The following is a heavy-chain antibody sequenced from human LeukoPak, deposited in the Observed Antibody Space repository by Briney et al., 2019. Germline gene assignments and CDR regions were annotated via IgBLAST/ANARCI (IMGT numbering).Heavy chain of an antibody. V-gene: IGHV4-30-4*01. J-gene: IGHJ6*02. Sequence: SETLSLTCTVSGGSISSGDYYWSWIRQPPGKGLEWIGYIYYSGSTYYNPSLKSRVTISVDTSKNQFSLKLSSVTAADTAVYYCASSSFDYYGMDVWGQGTTVTVSS. CDR1: GGSISSGDYY. CDR3: ASSSFDYYGMDV. CDR2: IYYSGST. D-gene: IGHD3-10*01.